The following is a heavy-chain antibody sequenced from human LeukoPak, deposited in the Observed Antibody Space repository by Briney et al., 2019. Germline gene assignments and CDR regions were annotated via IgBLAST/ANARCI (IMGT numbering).Heavy chain of an antibody. V-gene: IGHV4-39*07. CDR3: ARGSPSGWYAYYFDY. CDR2: IYYSGST. CDR1: GGSISSSSYY. D-gene: IGHD6-19*01. J-gene: IGHJ4*02. Sequence: SETLSLTCTVSGGSISSSSYYWGWIRQPPGKGLEWIGSIYYSGSTYYNPSLKSRVTISVDTSKNQFSLKLSSVTAADTAVYYCARGSPSGWYAYYFDYRGQGTLVTVSS.